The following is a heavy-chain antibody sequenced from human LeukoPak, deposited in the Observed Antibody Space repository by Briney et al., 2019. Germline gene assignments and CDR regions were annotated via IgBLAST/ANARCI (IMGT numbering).Heavy chain of an antibody. CDR2: TYYRYKWFN. J-gene: IGHJ4*02. V-gene: IGHV6-1*01. D-gene: IGHD4-23*01. Sequence: SQTLSLTCAISGDSVSSSSAAWNWIRQSPSRGLEWLGRTYYRYKWFNDYAVSVKSRITINPDTSKNQFSLQLNSVTPEDTAVYYCARGRSAAPNSLRFDYWDKGTLVTVSS. CDR3: ARGRSAAPNSLRFDY. CDR1: GDSVSSSSAA.